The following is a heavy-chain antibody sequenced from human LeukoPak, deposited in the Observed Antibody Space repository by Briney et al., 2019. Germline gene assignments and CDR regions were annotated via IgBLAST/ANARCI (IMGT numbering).Heavy chain of an antibody. V-gene: IGHV3-30*02. CDR2: IQDDGATT. CDR3: ATQSITLVVVISPFDY. J-gene: IGHJ4*02. D-gene: IGHD3-22*01. Sequence: GGSLRLSCAASGLTFSNFPMHWVRQAPGKGLEWVALIQDDGATTNYVDSVRGRFTISRDNSKSTVYLQMNSLKPNDTAVYYCATQSITLVVVISPFDYWGQGTLVTVSS. CDR1: GLTFSNFP.